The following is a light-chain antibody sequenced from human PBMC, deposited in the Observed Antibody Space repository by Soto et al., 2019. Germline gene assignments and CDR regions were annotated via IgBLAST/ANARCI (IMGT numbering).Light chain of an antibody. J-gene: IGLJ2*01. CDR3: CSYAGSYTFDVV. CDR1: SSDVGGYNY. V-gene: IGLV2-11*01. CDR2: DVS. Sequence: QSALTQPRSVSGSPGQSVTISCTGTSSDVGGYNYVSWYQQHPGKAPKLMIYDVSKRPSGVPDRFSGSKSGNTASLTISGLQAEDEAAYYCCSYAGSYTFDVVFGGGTKVTVL.